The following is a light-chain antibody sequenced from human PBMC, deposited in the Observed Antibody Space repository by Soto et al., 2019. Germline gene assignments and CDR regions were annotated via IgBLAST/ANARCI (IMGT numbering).Light chain of an antibody. CDR3: QHFGTSPPYT. CDR1: QDISNW. Sequence: DIQMTQSPSSVSASVGDRVTISCRASQDISNWLAWYQQKPGEAPKFLIYAASNLQSGVPSKFSVSGSGTDFTLTISSLQPEDFVVYCCQHFGTSPPYTFGQGTKLEI. V-gene: IGKV1-12*01. J-gene: IGKJ2*01. CDR2: AAS.